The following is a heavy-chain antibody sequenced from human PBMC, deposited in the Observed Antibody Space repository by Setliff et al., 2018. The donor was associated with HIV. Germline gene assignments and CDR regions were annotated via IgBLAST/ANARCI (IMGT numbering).Heavy chain of an antibody. J-gene: IGHJ4*02. CDR1: GFSFNNYG. V-gene: IGHV3-48*03. D-gene: IGHD1-7*01. Sequence: LSCAASGFSFNNYGMTWVRQAPGKGLEWVSGIRDSGVSVYYADSVRGRFTISRDNARNSLYLQMSSLRAEDTAVYYCARVTGTTVFHYWGQGTLVTVSS. CDR3: ARVTGTTVFHY. CDR2: IRDSGVSV.